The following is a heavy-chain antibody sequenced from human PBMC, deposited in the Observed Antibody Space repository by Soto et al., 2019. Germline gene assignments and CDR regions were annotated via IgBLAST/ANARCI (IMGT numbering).Heavy chain of an antibody. CDR2: ISGSGGST. V-gene: IGHV3-23*01. CDR3: AKDGYYDNSGYSDY. J-gene: IGHJ4*02. Sequence: EVQLLESGGGLVQPGGSLRLSCAASGFTFSSYAMSWVRQAPGKGLEWVSVISGSGGSTYYADSVKGRLTISRDNSKNTLYLQMNSLRAEDTAVYYCAKDGYYDNSGYSDYWGQGTLVTVSS. D-gene: IGHD3-22*01. CDR1: GFTFSSYA.